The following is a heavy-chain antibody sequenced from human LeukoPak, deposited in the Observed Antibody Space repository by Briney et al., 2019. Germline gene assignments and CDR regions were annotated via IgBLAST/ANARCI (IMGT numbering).Heavy chain of an antibody. J-gene: IGHJ6*02. CDR3: ARDSGGVTTFNYYYGMDV. CDR1: GGSISSSNW. Sequence: PSGTLSLTCAVSGGSISSSNWWSWVRQPPGKGLEWIGEIYHSGSTNYNPSLKSRVTISVDKSKNQFSLKLSSVTAADTAVYYCARDSGGVTTFNYYYGMDVWGQGTTVTVSS. V-gene: IGHV4-4*02. CDR2: IYHSGST. D-gene: IGHD2-15*01.